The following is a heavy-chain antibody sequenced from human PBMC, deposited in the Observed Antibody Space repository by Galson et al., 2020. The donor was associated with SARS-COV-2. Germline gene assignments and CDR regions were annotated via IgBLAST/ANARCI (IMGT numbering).Heavy chain of an antibody. CDR3: TKGRGSRDGSFDI. CDR1: GFIISNYA. V-gene: IGHV3-23*01. D-gene: IGHD1-26*01. J-gene: IGHJ3*02. CDR2: ITDSGDT. Sequence: GGSLRLSCAASGFIISNYAISWVRQAPGNGLEWVSGITDSGDTYYADSVKGRFTVSRDNSKNTLNLQMNGLRGEDTAIYYCTKGRGSRDGSFDIWGQGALVTVSS.